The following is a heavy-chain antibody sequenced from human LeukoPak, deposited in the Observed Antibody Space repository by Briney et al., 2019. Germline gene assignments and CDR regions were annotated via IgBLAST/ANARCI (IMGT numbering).Heavy chain of an antibody. CDR1: GFPFSTYS. CDR2: ITSTSDTI. V-gene: IGHV3-48*04. Sequence: PGGSLRLSCVTSGFPFSTYSMNWVRQAPGKGLEWLSYITSTSDTIYYTDSVKGRFTISRDNAKNSLYLQMNSLRAEDTAVYYCAREVAGTRGAGAFDIWGQGTMVTVSS. J-gene: IGHJ3*02. CDR3: AREVAGTRGAGAFDI. D-gene: IGHD6-19*01.